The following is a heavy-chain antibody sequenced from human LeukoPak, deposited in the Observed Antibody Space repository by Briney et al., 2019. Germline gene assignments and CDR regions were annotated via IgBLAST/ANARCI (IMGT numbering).Heavy chain of an antibody. Sequence: GGSLRLSCAASGFTFSSYSMNWVRQAPGKGLEWVSYMSSSSSTIYYADSVKGRFTISRDNAKNSLYLQMNSLRAEDTAVYYRARNAAVTSYYYFGYWGQGSLVTVSS. CDR1: GFTFSSYS. CDR3: ARNAAVTSYYYFGY. D-gene: IGHD4-17*01. CDR2: MSSSSSTI. J-gene: IGHJ4*02. V-gene: IGHV3-48*01.